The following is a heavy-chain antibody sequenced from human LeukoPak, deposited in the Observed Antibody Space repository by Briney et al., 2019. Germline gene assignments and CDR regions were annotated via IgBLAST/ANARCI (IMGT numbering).Heavy chain of an antibody. CDR2: ISGSGTYI. D-gene: IGHD4-17*01. CDR1: GFTFSSYG. CDR3: ARMPHYGDLNYSFDF. Sequence: GGSLRLSCAASGFTFSSYGMHWVRQAPGKGLEWVSSISGSGTYIYHADSMKGRFTISRDNAKNSLYLQMNSLRAEDTAVYYCARMPHYGDLNYSFDFWGQGTLVTVSS. V-gene: IGHV3-21*01. J-gene: IGHJ4*02.